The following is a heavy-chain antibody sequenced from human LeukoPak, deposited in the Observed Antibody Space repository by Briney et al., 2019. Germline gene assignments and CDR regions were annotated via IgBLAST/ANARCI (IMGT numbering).Heavy chain of an antibody. CDR1: GYSISRGYY. J-gene: IGHJ4*02. CDR3: TRGGAYKPFDY. Sequence: SSETLSLPCAVSGYSISRGYYWGWIRQPPGKGLQWIGTIYHSGSTYYNPSLKSRVTISVDTSKNQLSLKLSSVTAADTAVYYCTRGGAYKPFDYWGQGTLVTVSS. D-gene: IGHD5-24*01. CDR2: IYHSGST. V-gene: IGHV4-38-2*01.